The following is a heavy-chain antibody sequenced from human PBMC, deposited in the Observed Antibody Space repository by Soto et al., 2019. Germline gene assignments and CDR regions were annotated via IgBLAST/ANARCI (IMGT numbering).Heavy chain of an antibody. CDR3: EVSRDVVVVPAAVINAFDI. J-gene: IGHJ3*02. Sequence: QVQLVQSGAEVKKPGSSVKVSCKASGGTFSSYTISWVRQAPGQGLEWMGRIIPILGIANYAQKFQGRVTITADQSTSTAYMELSSLGSEETAVYYCEVSRDVVVVPAAVINAFDIWGQGTMVTVSS. V-gene: IGHV1-69*02. CDR2: IIPILGIA. CDR1: GGTFSSYT. D-gene: IGHD2-2*01.